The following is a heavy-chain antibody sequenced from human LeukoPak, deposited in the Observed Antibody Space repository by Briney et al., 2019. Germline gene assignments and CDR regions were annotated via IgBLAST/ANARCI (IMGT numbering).Heavy chain of an antibody. CDR2: IYAGNGNT. Sequence: ASVKVSCKASGYSFTSYAMHWVRQAPGQRLEWRGWIYAGNGNTRFSQNFQGRVTFTRDTSASTAYMELTSLRSEDTAVYYCARGYCSSTSGQYYLDYWGQGTLVTVSS. CDR3: ARGYCSSTSGQYYLDY. V-gene: IGHV1-3*01. CDR1: GYSFTSYA. J-gene: IGHJ4*02. D-gene: IGHD2-2*01.